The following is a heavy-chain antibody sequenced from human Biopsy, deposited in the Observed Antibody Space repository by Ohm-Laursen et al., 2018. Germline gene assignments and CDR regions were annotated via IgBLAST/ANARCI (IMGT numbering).Heavy chain of an antibody. CDR3: ARNTGWYGDLYYFDY. V-gene: IGHV1-18*01. Sequence: ASVKVSCKASGFIFTSYGLSWVRQAPGQGLEWMGWISSSNDNTNYAQKFQGRVTMTADTTTSTAYMELRSLRSADTAVYFCARNTGWYGDLYYFDYWGQGTLVTVSS. D-gene: IGHD6-19*01. J-gene: IGHJ4*02. CDR2: ISSSNDNT. CDR1: GFIFTSYG.